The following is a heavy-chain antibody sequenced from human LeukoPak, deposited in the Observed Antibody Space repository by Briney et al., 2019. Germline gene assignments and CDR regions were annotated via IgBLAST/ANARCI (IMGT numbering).Heavy chain of an antibody. CDR2: IFAGGST. V-gene: IGHV3-66*01. CDR3: VRGDFEH. J-gene: IGHJ4*02. Sequence: GGSLRLSCAASGFSLGTNFVSWVRQAPGRGLEWVSIIFAGGSTYYADSVKGRFTTSRDNSRNTAYLQMNSLRAEDTAVYYCVRGDFEHWGQGTLVTVSS. CDR1: GFSLGTNF.